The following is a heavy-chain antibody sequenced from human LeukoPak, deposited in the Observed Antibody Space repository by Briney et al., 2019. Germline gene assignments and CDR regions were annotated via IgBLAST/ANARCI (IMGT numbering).Heavy chain of an antibody. J-gene: IGHJ6*03. Sequence: GASVKVSCKASGGTFSSYAISWVRQAPGQGLEWMGGIIPIFGTANYAQKFQGRVTITADESTSTAYMELSSLRSEDTAVYYCARVVDYEEYYYYMDAWGKGTTVTVSS. V-gene: IGHV1-69*13. CDR3: ARVVDYEEYYYYMDA. CDR2: IIPIFGTA. D-gene: IGHD4-17*01. CDR1: GGTFSSYA.